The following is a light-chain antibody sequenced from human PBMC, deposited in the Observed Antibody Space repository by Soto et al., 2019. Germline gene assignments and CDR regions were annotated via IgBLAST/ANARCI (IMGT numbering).Light chain of an antibody. CDR3: CSYAGSPWV. V-gene: IGLV1-40*01. Sequence: QSVLTQPPSVSGAPGQRVTISCTGSSSNIGAGYDVHWYQQRPGTAPKLLIFGNNNRPSGVPDRFSGSKSGYTASLTISGLQAEDEADYYCCSYAGSPWVFGGGTKLTVL. CDR2: GNN. CDR1: SSNIGAGYD. J-gene: IGLJ3*02.